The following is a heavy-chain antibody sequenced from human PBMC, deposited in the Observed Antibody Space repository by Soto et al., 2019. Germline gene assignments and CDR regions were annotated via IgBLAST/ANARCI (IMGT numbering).Heavy chain of an antibody. CDR2: ISSSSSYI. Sequence: XVSLRLSFAASGFTFSSYSMNWVRQAPGKGLEWVSSISSSSSYIYYADSVKGRFTISRDNAKNSLYLQMNSLRAEDTAVYYCARPKGAVAGTGAFDICGQGTMVTVSS. D-gene: IGHD6-19*01. CDR1: GFTFSSYS. CDR3: ARPKGAVAGTGAFDI. V-gene: IGHV3-21*01. J-gene: IGHJ3*02.